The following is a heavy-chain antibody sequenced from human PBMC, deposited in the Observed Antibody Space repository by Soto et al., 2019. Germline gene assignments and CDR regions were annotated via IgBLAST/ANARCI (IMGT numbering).Heavy chain of an antibody. Sequence: EVQLVESGGGLVQPGGSLRLSCAASGFTFSSYWMNWVRQAQGKGLVWVANIKYDGSEENYVESVKGRFTISRDNAKKSLYLQMNSLTAEDSAVYFCAREDTPMITGMDSFDIWGPGTTVTVSS. V-gene: IGHV3-7*01. CDR2: IKYDGSEE. D-gene: IGHD5-18*01. CDR1: GFTFSSYW. J-gene: IGHJ3*02. CDR3: AREDTPMITGMDSFDI.